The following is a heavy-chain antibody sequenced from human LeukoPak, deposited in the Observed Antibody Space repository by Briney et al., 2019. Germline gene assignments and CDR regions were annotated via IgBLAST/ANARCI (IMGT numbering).Heavy chain of an antibody. CDR2: IYYSGST. D-gene: IGHD6-13*01. V-gene: IGHV4-59*06. Sequence: SETLSLTCTVSGGSITSYYWSWIRQHPGKGLEWIGYIYYSGSTYYNPSLKSRVTISVDTSKNQFSLKLSSVTAADTAVYYCARGSWPHYFDYWGQGTLVTVSS. CDR1: GGSITSYY. CDR3: ARGSWPHYFDY. J-gene: IGHJ4*02.